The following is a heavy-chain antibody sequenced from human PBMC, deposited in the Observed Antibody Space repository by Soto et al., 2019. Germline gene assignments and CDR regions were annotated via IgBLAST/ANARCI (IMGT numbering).Heavy chain of an antibody. CDR3: ARAGFNYYFAY. Sequence: QVQVVESGGGVVQPGRSLRLSCAASGFTFSNYAMHWVRQAPGKGLEWVAVISYEGSNKYYADSVKGRLTISRDNSKNTVYMQLNSLRAEDTAVYFCARAGFNYYFAYWGLGTLVTVSS. J-gene: IGHJ4*02. CDR1: GFTFSNYA. V-gene: IGHV3-30-3*01. CDR2: ISYEGSNK.